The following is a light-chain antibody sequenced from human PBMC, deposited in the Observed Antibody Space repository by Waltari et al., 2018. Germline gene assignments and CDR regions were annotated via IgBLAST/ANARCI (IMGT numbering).Light chain of an antibody. V-gene: IGKV1-17*01. CDR3: LQYNSHPLT. CDR1: QGINTY. J-gene: IGKJ4*01. CDR2: AAS. Sequence: DIQMTQSPSSLSASAGDTVTITCRASQGINTYLNWYQQKSGKAPKRLIYAASGLESGVPSRLSGSGSGTDFTLTISSLQPEDFATDYCLQYNSHPLTFGGGTKVEIK.